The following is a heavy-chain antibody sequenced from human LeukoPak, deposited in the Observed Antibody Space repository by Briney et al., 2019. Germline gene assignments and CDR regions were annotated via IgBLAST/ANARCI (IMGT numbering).Heavy chain of an antibody. CDR2: INPNSGGT. Sequence: ASVKVSCKASGYTFTAYYMHWVRQAPGQGLEWMGWINPNSGGTNYAQSFQGRVTPTRDTSISTAYMELNTLSSDDTAVYYCAREASTQLWLGPSFDPWGQGTLVTVSS. J-gene: IGHJ5*02. CDR1: GYTFTAYY. CDR3: AREASTQLWLGPSFDP. D-gene: IGHD5-18*01. V-gene: IGHV1-2*02.